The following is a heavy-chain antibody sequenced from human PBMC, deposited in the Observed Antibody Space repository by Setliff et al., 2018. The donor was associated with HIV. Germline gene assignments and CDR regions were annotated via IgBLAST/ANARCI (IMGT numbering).Heavy chain of an antibody. CDR1: GGSITSSTYY. J-gene: IGHJ4*02. CDR3: GGNGYYSIDY. V-gene: IGHV4-39*07. D-gene: IGHD3-22*01. Sequence: SETLSLTCTVSGGSITSSTYYWDWIRQPPGKGLEWIGSIFYSGSTYYNPSVKSRVTISIDTSKNQFSLRLSSVTAADTAVYYCGGNGYYSIDYWGQGTLVTVS. CDR2: IFYSGST.